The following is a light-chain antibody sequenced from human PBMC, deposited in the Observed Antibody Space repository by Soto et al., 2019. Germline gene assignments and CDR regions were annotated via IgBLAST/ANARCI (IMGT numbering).Light chain of an antibody. CDR1: QSIGIF. CDR2: SAS. Sequence: DIQMTQSPSCLSASLGDRVTITCRASQSIGIFLNWYQQKPGKAPQLLIYSASSLQSGVPSRFSGSGSGTDFTFTISSLQPEDIATYYCQHCHSLPLTFGQGTRLEI. V-gene: IGKV1-39*01. J-gene: IGKJ5*01. CDR3: QHCHSLPLT.